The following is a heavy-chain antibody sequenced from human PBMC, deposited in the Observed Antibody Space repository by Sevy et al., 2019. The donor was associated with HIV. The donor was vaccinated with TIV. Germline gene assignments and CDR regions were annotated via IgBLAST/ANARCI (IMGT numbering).Heavy chain of an antibody. Sequence: GGSLRLSCAASGFTFRSFGMHWVRQAPGKGLEWVAAIWDDGRKKYYADSVKGRFTISRDNSKNTLYLQMNSLRAEDTAVYYCARGGYCTNGVCYGSIDYWGQGTLVTVSS. CDR3: ARGGYCTNGVCYGSIDY. CDR1: GFTFRSFG. J-gene: IGHJ4*02. V-gene: IGHV3-33*01. CDR2: IWDDGRKK. D-gene: IGHD2-8*01.